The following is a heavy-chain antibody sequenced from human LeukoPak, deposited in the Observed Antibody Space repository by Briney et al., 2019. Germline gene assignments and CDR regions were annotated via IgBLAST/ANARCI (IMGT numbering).Heavy chain of an antibody. Sequence: GGSLRLSCAASGFTFSCYWMSWVRQAPGKGLEWVANIKQDGSEKYYVDSVKGRFTISRDNAKNSLYLQMNSLRAEDTAVYYCARTGILRYFDWSTYLDYWGQGTLVTVSS. CDR2: IKQDGSEK. D-gene: IGHD3-9*01. J-gene: IGHJ4*02. V-gene: IGHV3-7*01. CDR1: GFTFSCYW. CDR3: ARTGILRYFDWSTYLDY.